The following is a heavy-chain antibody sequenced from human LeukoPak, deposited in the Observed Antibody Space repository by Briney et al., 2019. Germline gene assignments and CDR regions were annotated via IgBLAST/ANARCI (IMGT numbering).Heavy chain of an antibody. CDR2: ISAYNGNT. CDR3: ARGSIGYYYEPYYFDY. CDR1: GYTFTSYG. V-gene: IGHV1-18*01. D-gene: IGHD3-22*01. J-gene: IGHJ4*02. Sequence: ASVKVSCKASGYTFTSYGISWVRQAPGQGLEWMGWISAYNGNTNYAQKLQGRVTMTTDTSTSTAYMELRSLRSDDTAVYYCARGSIGYYYEPYYFDYWGQGTLVTVSS.